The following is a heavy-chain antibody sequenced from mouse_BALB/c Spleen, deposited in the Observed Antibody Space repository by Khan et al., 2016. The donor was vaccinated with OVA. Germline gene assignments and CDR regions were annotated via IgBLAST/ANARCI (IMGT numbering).Heavy chain of an antibody. CDR1: GYSITSDYA. V-gene: IGHV3-2*02. Sequence: EVQLKESGPGLVKPSQSLSLTCTVTGYSITSDYAWNWIRQFPGNKLEWMGYISSTGSTSYNPSLKSRISITRDTSKNQFFLQLKSVTTEDTATXYCARSLYYSYGYALDCWGRGTSVTGSS. D-gene: IGHD2-12*01. CDR3: ARSLYYSYGYALDC. CDR2: ISSTGST. J-gene: IGHJ4*01.